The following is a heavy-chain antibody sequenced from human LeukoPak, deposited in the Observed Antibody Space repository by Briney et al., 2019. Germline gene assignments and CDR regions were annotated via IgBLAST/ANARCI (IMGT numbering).Heavy chain of an antibody. CDR2: INWNGGST. J-gene: IGHJ4*02. CDR1: GFTFSNAW. Sequence: PGGSLRLSCAASGFTFSNAWISWVRQAPGKGLEWASGINWNGGSTGYADSVKGRFTISRDNAKNSLYLQMNSLRAEDTALYYCARVRIAAAGTGGFDYWGQGTLVTVST. D-gene: IGHD6-13*01. V-gene: IGHV3-20*04. CDR3: ARVRIAAAGTGGFDY.